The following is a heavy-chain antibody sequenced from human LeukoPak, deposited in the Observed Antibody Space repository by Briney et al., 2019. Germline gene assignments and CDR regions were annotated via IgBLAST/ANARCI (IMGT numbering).Heavy chain of an antibody. J-gene: IGHJ4*02. CDR2: ISSSGSTI. V-gene: IGHV3-11*04. Sequence: GGSLRLSCAASGFTFSDYYMSWIRQAPGKGLEWVSYISSSGSTIYYADSVKGRFTISRDNAKNSLYLQMNSLRAEDTAVYYCARDRNAGRIFTGYRYWGQGTLVTVSS. D-gene: IGHD3-9*01. CDR1: GFTFSDYY. CDR3: ARDRNAGRIFTGYRY.